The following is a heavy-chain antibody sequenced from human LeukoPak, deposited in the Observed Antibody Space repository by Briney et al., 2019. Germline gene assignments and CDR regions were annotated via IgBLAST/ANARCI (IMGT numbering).Heavy chain of an antibody. V-gene: IGHV1-18*01. CDR2: ISAYNGNT. CDR1: GYTFTSYG. CDR3: ARTYDSSGYYRGSDAFDV. D-gene: IGHD3-22*01. J-gene: IGHJ3*01. Sequence: ASVKVSCKASGYTFTSYGISWVRQAPGQGLEWMGWISAYNGNTNYAQKLQGRVTMTTDTSTSTAYMELRSLRSDDTAVYYCARTYDSSGYYRGSDAFDVWGQGTLVTVSS.